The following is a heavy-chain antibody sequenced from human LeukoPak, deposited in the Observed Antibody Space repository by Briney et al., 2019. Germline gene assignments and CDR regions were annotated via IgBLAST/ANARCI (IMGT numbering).Heavy chain of an antibody. CDR3: ARVGAAAGIGQFDY. J-gene: IGHJ4*02. D-gene: IGHD6-13*01. CDR2: INAGNGNT. V-gene: IGHV1-3*01. CDR1: GYTFTSYA. Sequence: GASVKVSCKASGYTFTSYAMHWVRQAPGQRLEWMGWINAGNGNTKYSQKFQGRVTITRDTSASTAYMELSSLRSEDTAEYYCARVGAAAGIGQFDYWGQGTLVTVSS.